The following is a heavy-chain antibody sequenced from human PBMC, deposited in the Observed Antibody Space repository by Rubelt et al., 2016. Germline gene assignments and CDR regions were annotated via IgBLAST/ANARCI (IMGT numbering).Heavy chain of an antibody. D-gene: IGHD5-24*01. CDR3: TSRGDGYNFFDY. CDR1: GFTFSDSA. J-gene: IGHJ4*02. CDR2: IRNKDNNYAT. Sequence: EVQLVESGGGLVQPGGSLKLSCAASGFTFSDSAMHWVRQASGKGLEWIGRIRNKDNNYATVYAESVKGRFTVSRDDSKNTAYLEMNSLKTEDTAVYYCTSRGDGYNFFDYWCQGTLVTVSS. V-gene: IGHV3-73*02.